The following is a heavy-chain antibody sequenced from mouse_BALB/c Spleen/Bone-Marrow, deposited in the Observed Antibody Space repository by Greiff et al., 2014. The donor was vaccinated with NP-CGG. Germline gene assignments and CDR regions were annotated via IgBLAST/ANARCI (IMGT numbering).Heavy chain of an antibody. CDR2: IDPANGDT. D-gene: IGHD1-1*01. J-gene: IGHJ1*01. CDR1: GFNIKDTY. CDR3: TRPSFYYGRSYWYFDV. V-gene: IGHV14-3*02. Sequence: EVKLQESGSELVKPGASVKLSCAASGFNIKDTYMHWVKQRPEQGLEWIGRIDPANGDTKYDPKFQGKATITADTSSNTAYLQLSSLTSEDTAVYYCTRPSFYYGRSYWYFDVWGAGTTVTVSS.